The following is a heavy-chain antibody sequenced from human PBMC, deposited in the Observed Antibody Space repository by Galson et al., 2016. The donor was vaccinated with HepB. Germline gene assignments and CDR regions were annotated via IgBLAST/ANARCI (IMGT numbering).Heavy chain of an antibody. J-gene: IGHJ1*01. CDR2: ISGSGSST. D-gene: IGHD3-3*01. Sequence: SLRLSCAASGFTFSNFGMRWVRQAPGKGLEWVSLISGSGSSTSYADSVEGRFTISRDNSKNTLYLQMSSLSPDDTAVYYCARDGVRWSPVEYFHHWGQGTLVSVSS. V-gene: IGHV3-23*01. CDR1: GFTFSNFG. CDR3: ARDGVRWSPVEYFHH.